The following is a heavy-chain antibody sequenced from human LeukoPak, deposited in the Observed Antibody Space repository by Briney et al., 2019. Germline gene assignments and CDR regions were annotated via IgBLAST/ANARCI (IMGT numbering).Heavy chain of an antibody. CDR1: GRYISSYY. V-gene: IGHV4-59*01. CDR2: FYYSGSH. D-gene: IGHD5-18*01. CDR3: ARDSRGYSNGYVPYNYYYGMDI. Sequence: SETLFLNGSVTGRYISSYYWGWIRQPQGPGLEWDGHFYYSGSHNCNLPLKSRVTISVDTSKDQYSLKLSTLTAADTGVDYCARDSRGYSNGYVPYNYYYGMDIWGQGTTVTVSS. J-gene: IGHJ6*02.